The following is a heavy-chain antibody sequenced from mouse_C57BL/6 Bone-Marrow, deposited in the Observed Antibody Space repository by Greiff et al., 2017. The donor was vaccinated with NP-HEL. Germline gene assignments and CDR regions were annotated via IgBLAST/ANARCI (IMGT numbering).Heavy chain of an antibody. CDR2: ISNGGGST. CDR1: GFTFSDYY. D-gene: IGHD2-2*01. J-gene: IGHJ3*01. CDR3: ASLWF. V-gene: IGHV5-12*01. Sequence: EVKLEESGGGLVQPGGSLKLSCAASGFTFSDYYMYWVRQTPEKRLEWVAYISNGGGSTYYPDTVKGRFTISRDNAKNTLYLQMSRLKSEDTAMYYCASLWFWGQGTLVTVSA.